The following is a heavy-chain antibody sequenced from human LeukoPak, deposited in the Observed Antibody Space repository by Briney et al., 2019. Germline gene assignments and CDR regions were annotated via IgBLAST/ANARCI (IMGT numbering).Heavy chain of an antibody. D-gene: IGHD5-12*01. V-gene: IGHV3-7*01. CDR3: VRDGGVSGYDLLDY. CDR2: INQDGSEE. J-gene: IGHJ4*02. CDR1: GFTFSNYW. Sequence: GSLRLSCAASGFTFSNYWMSWVRQAPGKGLEWVAHINQDGSEEHYMDSVKARFTISRDNAKNSLSLQMDSLRAEDTAVYYCVRDGGVSGYDLLDYWGQGTLVTVSS.